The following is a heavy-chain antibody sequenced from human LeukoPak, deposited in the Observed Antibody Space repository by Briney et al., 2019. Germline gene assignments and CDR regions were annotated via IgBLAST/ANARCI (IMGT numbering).Heavy chain of an antibody. CDR1: GFTFSGYW. J-gene: IGHJ4*02. CDR2: IKQDGSEK. Sequence: GGSLRLSCAASGFTFSGYWMTWLRQAPGKGLEWLANIKQDGSEKNYVASEKGRFTISRDNAKNSLYLQVNSLRAEDTAVYYCARGGNYFDSWGQGTLVTVSS. V-gene: IGHV3-7*04. D-gene: IGHD1-26*01. CDR3: ARGGNYFDS.